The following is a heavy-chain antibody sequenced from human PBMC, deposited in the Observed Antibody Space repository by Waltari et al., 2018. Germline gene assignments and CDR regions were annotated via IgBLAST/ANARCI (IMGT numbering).Heavy chain of an antibody. CDR3: ARQMVAGSSYWYFDL. CDR1: GGSFSGYY. CDR2: INHSGST. J-gene: IGHJ2*01. Sequence: QVQLQQWGAGLLKPSETLSLTCAVYGGSFSGYYWSWIRQPPGKGLEWIGEINHSGSTNYNPSLKSRVTISVDTSKNQFSLKLSSVTAADTAVYYCARQMVAGSSYWYFDLWGRGTLVTVSS. V-gene: IGHV4-34*01. D-gene: IGHD6-19*01.